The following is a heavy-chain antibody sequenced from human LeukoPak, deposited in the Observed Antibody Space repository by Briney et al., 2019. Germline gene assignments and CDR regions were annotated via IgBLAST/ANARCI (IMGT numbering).Heavy chain of an antibody. CDR2: IYPGDSDT. Sequence: GESLKISCKGSGYTFTTSWIGWVRQLPGKGLEWMGIIYPGDSDTRYSPSFQGQVTISADKSINTAYLQWTSLKASDTAMYFCARQLTTLRGFDIWGQGTMVTASS. CDR1: GYTFTTSW. V-gene: IGHV5-51*01. CDR3: ARQLTTLRGFDI. D-gene: IGHD4-11*01. J-gene: IGHJ3*02.